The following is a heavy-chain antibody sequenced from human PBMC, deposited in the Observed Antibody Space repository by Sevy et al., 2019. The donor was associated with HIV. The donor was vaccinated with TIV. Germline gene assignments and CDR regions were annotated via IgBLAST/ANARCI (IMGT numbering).Heavy chain of an antibody. D-gene: IGHD5-12*01. Sequence: GGSLKISFRTSGFTFSDYGISWFRQGPGKGLEWLGFFRSRAYGATTQYDASAGGRLRISRDHSKRIDYLQMSSLETEDTALYFCAREYSVNGYYFDLWGPGTHVTVSS. CDR1: GFTFSDYG. CDR2: FRSRAYGATT. CDR3: AREYSVNGYYFDL. V-gene: IGHV3-49*03. J-gene: IGHJ4*02.